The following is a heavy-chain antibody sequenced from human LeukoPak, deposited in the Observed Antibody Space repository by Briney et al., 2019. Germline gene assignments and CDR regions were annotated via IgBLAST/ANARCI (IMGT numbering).Heavy chain of an antibody. D-gene: IGHD7-27*01. Sequence: GGSLRLSCAASGFTFSSYSMNWVRQAPGKGLEWVSSISSSSSYIYYADSVKGRFTISRDNAKNSLYLQMNSLRAEDTAVYYCARDRELRLGISGAFDIWGQGTMVTVSS. CDR2: ISSSSSYI. J-gene: IGHJ3*02. CDR3: ARDRELRLGISGAFDI. V-gene: IGHV3-21*01. CDR1: GFTFSSYS.